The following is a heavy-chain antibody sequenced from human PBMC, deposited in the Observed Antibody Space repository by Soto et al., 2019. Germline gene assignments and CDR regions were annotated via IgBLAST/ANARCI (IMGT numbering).Heavy chain of an antibody. CDR3: ARDGVAPNYYYHYGMDV. CDR2: ISSSGSTM. J-gene: IGHJ6*02. CDR1: GFTFSDYY. D-gene: IGHD2-15*01. V-gene: IGHV3-11*01. Sequence: KPGGSLRLSCAASGFTFSDYYMSWIRQAPGKGLEWVSYISSSGSTMYYADSVKGRFTISRDNAKNSLYLQMNSLRAEDTAVYYCARDGVAPNYYYHYGMDVWGQGTTVTVSS.